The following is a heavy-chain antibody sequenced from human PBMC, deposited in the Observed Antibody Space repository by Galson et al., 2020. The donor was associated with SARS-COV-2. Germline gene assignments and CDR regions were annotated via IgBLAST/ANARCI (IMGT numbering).Heavy chain of an antibody. D-gene: IGHD1-26*01. V-gene: IGHV4-59*08. CDR1: GGSINSYY. J-gene: IGHJ2*01. CDR2: SFYVGST. CDR3: ASRGGTHWYFDL. Sequence: SETLSLTCTVSGGSINSYYWNWIRQPPGQGMDWNGYSFYVGSTTYNHTLTSRVTMTADTSKNQFSLKLNSVTAADTAVDYCASRGGTHWYFDLGGRGTLVTVSS.